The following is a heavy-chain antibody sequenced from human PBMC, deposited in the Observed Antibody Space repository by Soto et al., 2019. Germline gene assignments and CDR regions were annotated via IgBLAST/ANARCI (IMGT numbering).Heavy chain of an antibody. D-gene: IGHD2-15*01. V-gene: IGHV3-15*01. CDR3: IKDATAGRAY. CDR2: IKSKTDGGTT. J-gene: IGHJ1*01. Sequence: RGSLRLSCAASGFTFTNAWMSWVRQAPGKGLEWVARIKSKTDGGTTDYATPVKGRFTISRDDSKNTLYLQMNSLKIEDTAVHYWIKDATAGRAYWGQGTNVPVSS. CDR1: GFTFTNAW.